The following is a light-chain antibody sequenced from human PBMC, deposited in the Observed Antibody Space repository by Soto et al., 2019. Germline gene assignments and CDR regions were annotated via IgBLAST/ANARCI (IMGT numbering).Light chain of an antibody. Sequence: QSALTQPRSVSGSPGQSVTISCTGTSSDVGRYNYVSWYQHHPGTAPKVMIDDVSERPSGVPDRFSGSKSGNTASLTISGLQAEDEADYCCSYAGSPRFVFGTGTKLTVL. J-gene: IGLJ1*01. CDR3: CSYAGSPRFV. CDR1: SSDVGRYNY. CDR2: DVS. V-gene: IGLV2-11*01.